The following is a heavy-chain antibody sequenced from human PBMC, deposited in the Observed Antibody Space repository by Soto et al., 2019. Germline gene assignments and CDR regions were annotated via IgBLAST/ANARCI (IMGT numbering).Heavy chain of an antibody. V-gene: IGHV3-30-3*01. J-gene: IGHJ4*02. D-gene: IGHD5-18*01. CDR3: AGAKSGYSYGLPFDY. CDR2: ISYDGSNK. CDR1: GFTFSSYA. Sequence: GGSLRLSCAASGFTFSSYAMHWVRQAPGKGLEWVAVISYDGSNKYYADSVKGRFTISRDNSKNTLYLQMNSLRAEDTAVYYCAGAKSGYSYGLPFDYWGQGTLVTVSS.